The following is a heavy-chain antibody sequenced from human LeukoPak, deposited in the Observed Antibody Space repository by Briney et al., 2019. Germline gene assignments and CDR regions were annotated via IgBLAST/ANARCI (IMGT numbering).Heavy chain of an antibody. V-gene: IGHV1-8*01. Sequence: GASVKVSCKASGYTFTSYDINWVRQATGQGLEWMGWMNPNSGNTGYAQKFQGRVTMTRNTSISTAYMELSSLRSEDTAVYYCARGSDDYDLRDNWFDPWGQGTLVTVSS. CDR2: MNPNSGNT. J-gene: IGHJ5*02. CDR1: GYTFTSYD. CDR3: ARGSDDYDLRDNWFDP. D-gene: IGHD4-17*01.